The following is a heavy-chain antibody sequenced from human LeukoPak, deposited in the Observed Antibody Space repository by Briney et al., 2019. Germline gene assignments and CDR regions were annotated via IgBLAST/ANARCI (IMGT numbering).Heavy chain of an antibody. D-gene: IGHD6-19*01. V-gene: IGHV3-23*01. CDR2: ISGSGGST. CDR3: AKVYRSGWYYFDY. Sequence: GGSLRLSCAASGFTFSSYAMSWVRQAPGKGLEWVSAISGSGGSTYYADSVKGRFTISRDNSKNTTYLQMNSMRAEDTAVYYCAKVYRSGWYYFDYWGQGTLVTVSS. CDR1: GFTFSSYA. J-gene: IGHJ4*02.